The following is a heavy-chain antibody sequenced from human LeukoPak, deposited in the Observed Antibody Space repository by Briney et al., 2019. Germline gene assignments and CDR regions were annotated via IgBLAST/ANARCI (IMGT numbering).Heavy chain of an antibody. V-gene: IGHV3-30-3*01. CDR1: GFTFSSYA. J-gene: IGHJ5*02. CDR2: ISYDGSNN. Sequence: GGSLRLSCAASGFTFSSYAMHWVRQAPGKGLEWVAVISYDGSNNYYADSVKGRFTISRDNSKNTLYLQMNSLRAEDTAVYYCARASSTSCPEWFDPWGQGTLVTVSS. CDR3: ARASSTSCPEWFDP. D-gene: IGHD2-2*01.